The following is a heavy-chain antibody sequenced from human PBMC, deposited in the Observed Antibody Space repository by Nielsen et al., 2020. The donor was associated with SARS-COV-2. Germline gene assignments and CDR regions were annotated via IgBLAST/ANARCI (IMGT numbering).Heavy chain of an antibody. CDR3: ARGYYGSGSYYTYGYDDAFDI. D-gene: IGHD3-10*01. J-gene: IGHJ3*02. V-gene: IGHV3-20*01. CDR2: INWNGGST. CDR1: GFTFSSYA. Sequence: GESLKISCAASGFTFSSYAMHWVRQAPGKGLEWVSGINWNGGSTGYADSVKGRFTISRDNAKNSLYLQMNSLRAEDTALYHCARGYYGSGSYYTYGYDDAFDIWGQGTMVTVSS.